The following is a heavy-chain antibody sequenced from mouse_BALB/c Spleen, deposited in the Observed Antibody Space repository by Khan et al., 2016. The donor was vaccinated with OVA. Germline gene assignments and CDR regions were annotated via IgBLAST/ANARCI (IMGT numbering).Heavy chain of an antibody. CDR2: IWGDGST. D-gene: IGHD1-2*01. CDR1: GFSLTGYG. V-gene: IGHV2-6-7*01. CDR3: ARELRLGGFAI. J-gene: IGHJ3*01. Sequence: QVQLKESGPGLVAPSQSLSITCTVSGFSLTGYGVNWVRQPPGKGLEWLGMIWGDGSTDYNSVLKSRLSITKDNSKSQVFLKMNSLQTDDTARYYCARELRLGGFAIWGQGTLVTVSA.